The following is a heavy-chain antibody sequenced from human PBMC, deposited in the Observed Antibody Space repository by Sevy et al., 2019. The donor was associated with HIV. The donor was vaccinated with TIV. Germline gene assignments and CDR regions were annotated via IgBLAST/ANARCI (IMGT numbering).Heavy chain of an antibody. CDR3: VRGGYYEGYAFDI. CDR1: GFSVSNNY. D-gene: IGHD3-3*01. V-gene: IGHV3-66*01. Sequence: GGSLRLSCAASGFSVSNNYMSCVRQAPGKGLEWVSLIYSGGTTDYADAVKGRFTISRDNSKNMAFLQMNGLGAEDTAMYYCVRGGYYEGYAFDIWGRGTLVTVSS. J-gene: IGHJ3*02. CDR2: IYSGGTT.